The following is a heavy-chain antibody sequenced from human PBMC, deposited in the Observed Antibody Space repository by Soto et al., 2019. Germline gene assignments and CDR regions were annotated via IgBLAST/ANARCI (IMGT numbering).Heavy chain of an antibody. D-gene: IGHD2-8*01. CDR2: IYVRNGGT. J-gene: IGHJ1*01. CDR3: VKNGEYCLQN. CDR1: GGSIGSRDW. Sequence: SETLSLTCAVYGGSIGSRDWWSWVRQAPGKGLEWIGQIYVRNGGTTYRPSLQSRVTILVDRSRNSLSLEVRSQRAADTATYFCVKNGEYCLQNWGRGTPVTVSS. V-gene: IGHV4-4*02.